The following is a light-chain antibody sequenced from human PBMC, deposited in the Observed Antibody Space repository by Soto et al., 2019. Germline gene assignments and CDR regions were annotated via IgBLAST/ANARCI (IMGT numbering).Light chain of an antibody. CDR2: DAS. V-gene: IGKV1-33*01. CDR3: QQYDNLPLT. J-gene: IGKJ4*01. CDR1: QDISNY. Sequence: DIQMTQSPSSLSASVGDRVIITCQASQDISNYLNWYQQKPGKAPKLLIYDASNLETGVPSRFSGSGSGTDFTFTISSLQPEDIATYYCQQYDNLPLTFGGGTKVEIK.